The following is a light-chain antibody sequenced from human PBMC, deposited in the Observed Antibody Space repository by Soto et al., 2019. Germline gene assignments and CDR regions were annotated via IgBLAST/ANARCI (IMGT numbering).Light chain of an antibody. CDR1: HSVDTRR. Sequence: EIVLTHSPGTLSLSPGERGTLSCSASHSVDTRRFAWYQQKPGQAPRLLIFAASFRATGTPDRFSGSGSGTDFTLTISRLEPEDFAVYYCQQYGSSPPSTFGQGTRLEIK. J-gene: IGKJ5*01. V-gene: IGKV3-20*01. CDR3: QQYGSSPPST. CDR2: AAS.